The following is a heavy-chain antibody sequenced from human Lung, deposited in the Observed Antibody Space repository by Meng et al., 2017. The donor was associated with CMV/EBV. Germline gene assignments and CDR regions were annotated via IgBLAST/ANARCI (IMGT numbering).Heavy chain of an antibody. CDR1: GFSFSNFY. CDR3: ARAYSSSSNGWFDP. J-gene: IGHJ5*02. Sequence: GGSXRLXCAASGFSFSNFYMNWVRQAPGKGLEWVASTSSGSAYIFYADSVKGRFTISRDNAKDSLYLQMNSLRAEDTAVYYCARAYSSSSNGWFDPGGQGXLVTVSS. CDR2: TSSGSAYI. V-gene: IGHV3-21*01. D-gene: IGHD6-6*01.